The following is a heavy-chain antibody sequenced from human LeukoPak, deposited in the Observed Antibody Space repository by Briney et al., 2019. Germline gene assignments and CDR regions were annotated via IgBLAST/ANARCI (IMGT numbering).Heavy chain of an antibody. V-gene: IGHV3-30*03. Sequence: PGGSLRLSCAASGFTFSSYGMHWVRQAPGKGLEWVAVISYDGSNKYYADSVKGRFTISRDNSKNTLYLQMNSLRAEDTAVYYCARLRAERGHPCFDSWGQGTLVTVSS. CDR1: GFTFSSYG. J-gene: IGHJ4*02. D-gene: IGHD5-24*01. CDR3: ARLRAERGHPCFDS. CDR2: ISYDGSNK.